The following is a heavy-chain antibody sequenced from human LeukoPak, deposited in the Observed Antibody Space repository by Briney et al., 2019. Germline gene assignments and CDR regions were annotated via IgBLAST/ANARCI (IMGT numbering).Heavy chain of an antibody. CDR2: INPSGGNT. CDR1: GYTFTSYY. J-gene: IGHJ4*02. Sequence: ASVKVSCKASGYTFTSYYLPWVRQAPGQGLEWMGIINPSGGNTNYAQKFQGRVTTTRDTSTSTVYMELSSLRSEDTAVYYCARGNGSLDYWGQGTLVTVSS. CDR3: ARGNGSLDY. D-gene: IGHD3-10*01. V-gene: IGHV1-46*01.